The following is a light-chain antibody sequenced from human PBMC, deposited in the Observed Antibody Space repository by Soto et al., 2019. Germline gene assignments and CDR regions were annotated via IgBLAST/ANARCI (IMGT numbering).Light chain of an antibody. Sequence: EIVLTQSPATLSVSPGERATLSCRASQSVNIDLVWYQQKPGQAPKLLMFSASARDTGIPARFIGGGSETDFTLTISSLQPEDSAVYYCQKYNTWPFTFGPGTKVDIK. V-gene: IGKV3D-15*01. CDR1: QSVNID. J-gene: IGKJ3*01. CDR2: SAS. CDR3: QKYNTWPFT.